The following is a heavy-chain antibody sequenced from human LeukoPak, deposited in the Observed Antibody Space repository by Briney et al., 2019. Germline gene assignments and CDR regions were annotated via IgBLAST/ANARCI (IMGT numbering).Heavy chain of an antibody. D-gene: IGHD7-27*01. Sequence: ASVTVSCKASGYTFTSYGISWVRQAPGQGLEWMGWISAYNGNTNYAQKLQGRVTITADEFTSTAYMELSSLRSEDTAVYYCARNLGLMKNDPPAFDIWGQGTMVTVSS. J-gene: IGHJ3*02. CDR1: GYTFTSYG. V-gene: IGHV1-18*01. CDR2: ISAYNGNT. CDR3: ARNLGLMKNDPPAFDI.